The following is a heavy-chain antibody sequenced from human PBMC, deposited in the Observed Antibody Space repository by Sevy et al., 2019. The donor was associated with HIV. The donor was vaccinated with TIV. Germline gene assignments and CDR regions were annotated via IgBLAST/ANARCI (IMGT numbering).Heavy chain of an antibody. CDR1: GFSLSTSGVG. J-gene: IGHJ4*02. Sequence: SGPTLVNPTQTLTLTCTFSGFSLSTSGVGVGWIRQPPGKALEWLALIYWDDDKRYSPSLKSRLTITKDTSKNQVVLTMTNMDPVETATYYCAQSTIFGVVIYLGYYFDYWGQGTLVTVSS. D-gene: IGHD3-3*01. CDR2: IYWDDDK. V-gene: IGHV2-5*02. CDR3: AQSTIFGVVIYLGYYFDY.